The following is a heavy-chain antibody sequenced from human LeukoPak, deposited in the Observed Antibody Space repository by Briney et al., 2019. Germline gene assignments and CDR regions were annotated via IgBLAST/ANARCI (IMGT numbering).Heavy chain of an antibody. Sequence: PGGSLRLSCAASGFTFSSYSMNWVRQAPGKGLEWVSSISSSSSYIYYADSVKGRFTISRDNAKNSLYLQMNSLRAEDTAVYYCARSRPPAASAYYYYYMDVWGKGTTVTVSS. CDR2: ISSSSSYI. CDR1: GFTFSSYS. D-gene: IGHD2-2*01. J-gene: IGHJ6*03. CDR3: ARSRPPAASAYYYYYMDV. V-gene: IGHV3-21*01.